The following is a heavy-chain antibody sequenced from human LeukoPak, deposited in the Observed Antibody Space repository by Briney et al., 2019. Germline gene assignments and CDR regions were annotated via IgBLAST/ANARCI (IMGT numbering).Heavy chain of an antibody. V-gene: IGHV1-2*02. J-gene: IGHJ5*02. CDR3: ATHRGDS. CDR2: INPNSGDT. Sequence: ASVRVSCKASGYTFTGYYIHWVRQAPGQGLEWMGWINPNSGDTKYAQKFQGSVTMTRDTSINTAYMELSRLRSDDTAIYYCATHRGDSWGQGTLATVSS. D-gene: IGHD2-21*01. CDR1: GYTFTGYY.